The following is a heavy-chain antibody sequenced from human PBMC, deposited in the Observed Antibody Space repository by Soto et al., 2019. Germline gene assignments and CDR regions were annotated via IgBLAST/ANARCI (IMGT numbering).Heavy chain of an antibody. V-gene: IGHV5-51*01. D-gene: IGHD2-15*01. Sequence: GESLKISCKGSGYSFTSYWIGWVRQMPGKGLEWMGIIYPGDSDTRYSPSFQGQVTISADKSISTAYLQWSSLKASDTAMYYCAQSLGYCSGGSCYSCPNDAFDIWGQGTMVTVSS. CDR3: AQSLGYCSGGSCYSCPNDAFDI. J-gene: IGHJ3*02. CDR1: GYSFTSYW. CDR2: IYPGDSDT.